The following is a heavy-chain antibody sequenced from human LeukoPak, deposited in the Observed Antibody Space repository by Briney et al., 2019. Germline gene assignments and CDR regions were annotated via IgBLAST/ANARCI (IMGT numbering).Heavy chain of an antibody. V-gene: IGHV3-9*01. Sequence: GRSLRLSCAVSGFTFDDYAMHWVRQAPGRGLEWVSGINWKTGNGIYADSVKGRFTISGDNAKNSLYLQMSSLRAEDTALYYCTRRAARWQFDLWGRGTLLTVSS. CDR3: TRRAARWQFDL. D-gene: IGHD5-24*01. J-gene: IGHJ2*01. CDR1: GFTFDDYA. CDR2: INWKTGNG.